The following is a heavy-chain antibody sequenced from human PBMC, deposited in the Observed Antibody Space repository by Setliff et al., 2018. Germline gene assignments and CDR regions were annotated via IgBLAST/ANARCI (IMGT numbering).Heavy chain of an antibody. Sequence: ETLSLTCTVSGASINSLSWWSWVRQPPGKGLEWIGEIYHDGNDKYTPSVHYSPSLKSRVTISIDKSNNQFSLKLTSMTAADTAVYYCVRMSGFLYMDVWGKGTTVTVSS. CDR3: VRMSGFLYMDV. J-gene: IGHJ6*03. CDR2: IYHDGND. V-gene: IGHV4-4*02. D-gene: IGHD3-3*01. CDR1: GASINSLSW.